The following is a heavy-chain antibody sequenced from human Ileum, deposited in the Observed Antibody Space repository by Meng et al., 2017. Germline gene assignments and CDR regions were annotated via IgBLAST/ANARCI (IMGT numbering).Heavy chain of an antibody. V-gene: IGHV4-4*02. CDR2: MNLGGSP. CDR1: GRPISSSDW. Sequence: VQLQGSGPGLVAPSGTLSLPCAGSGRPISSSDWWSWVRKPPGKGLEWIAEMNLGGSPNYNPSLKSRVTMSVDKSNDHLSLQLTSVTAADTAVYYCAHIFDSWGQGTLVTVSS. J-gene: IGHJ4*02. CDR3: AHIFDS.